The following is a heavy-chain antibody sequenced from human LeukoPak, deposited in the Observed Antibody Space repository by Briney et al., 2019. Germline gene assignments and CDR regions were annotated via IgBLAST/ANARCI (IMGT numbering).Heavy chain of an antibody. CDR2: ISAYNGNT. CDR1: GYIFTTYA. Sequence: ASVKVSCKASGYIFTTYAVNWVRQAPGQGLEWMGWISAYNGNTNYAQKLQGRVTMTTDTSTSTAYMELRSLRSDDTAVYYCARVTRKTAAGNMDVWGQGTTVTVSS. V-gene: IGHV1-18*01. CDR3: ARVTRKTAAGNMDV. D-gene: IGHD6-13*01. J-gene: IGHJ6*02.